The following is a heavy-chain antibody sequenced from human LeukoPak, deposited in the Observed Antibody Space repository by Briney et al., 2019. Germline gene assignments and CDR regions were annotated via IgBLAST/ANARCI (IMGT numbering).Heavy chain of an antibody. CDR2: IRYDGSNK. CDR3: AKDRRGDYYYYMDV. V-gene: IGHV3-30*02. J-gene: IGHJ6*03. Sequence: PGGSLRLSCAASGFTFSSYGMHWVRQATGKGLEWVAFIRYDGSNKYYADSVKGRFTISRDNSKNTLYLQMNSLRAEDTAVYYCAKDRRGDYYYYMDVWGKGTTVTVSS. CDR1: GFTFSSYG. D-gene: IGHD5-24*01.